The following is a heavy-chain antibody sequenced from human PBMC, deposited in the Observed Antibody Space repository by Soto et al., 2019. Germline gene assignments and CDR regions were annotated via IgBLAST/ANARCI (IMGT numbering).Heavy chain of an antibody. CDR2: INHSGST. J-gene: IGHJ6*01. CDR3: ARGGLGDFWSGYLNYYYYYGMDV. Sequence: SSETRSITCAFYVGSFSVYYWGWIRQPPGRGLESIAEINHSGSTNYNPSLKSRVTISVDTSKNQFSLKLSSVTAADTAVYYCARGGLGDFWSGYLNYYYYYGMDVWGQGTTVTVSS. V-gene: IGHV4-34*01. CDR1: VGSFSVYY. D-gene: IGHD3-3*01.